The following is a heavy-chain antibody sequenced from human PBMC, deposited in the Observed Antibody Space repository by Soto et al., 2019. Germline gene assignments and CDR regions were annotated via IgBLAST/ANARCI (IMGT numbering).Heavy chain of an antibody. Sequence: PSETLSLTCTVSGGYISSYYWSCIRQPPGKGLEWIGYIYYSGSTNYNPSLKSRVTISIDTSKKQSSLKLTSVTAADTAVYYCARDPVDGYAFFDYWGQGILVTVSS. D-gene: IGHD5-12*01. J-gene: IGHJ4*02. CDR1: GGYISSYY. CDR3: ARDPVDGYAFFDY. V-gene: IGHV4-59*01. CDR2: IYYSGST.